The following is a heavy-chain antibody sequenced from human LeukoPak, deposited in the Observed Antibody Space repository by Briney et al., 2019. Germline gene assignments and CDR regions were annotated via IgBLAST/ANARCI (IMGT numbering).Heavy chain of an antibody. J-gene: IGHJ4*02. V-gene: IGHV1-69*13. CDR2: IIPIFGTA. CDR1: GGTFSSYA. CDR3: ARRAYYGDYISDYFDY. Sequence: SVKVSCKASGGTFSSYAISWARQAPGQGLEWMGGIIPIFGTANYAQKFQGRVTITADESTSTAYMELSSLRSEGTAVYYCARRAYYGDYISDYFDYWGQGTLVTVSS. D-gene: IGHD4-17*01.